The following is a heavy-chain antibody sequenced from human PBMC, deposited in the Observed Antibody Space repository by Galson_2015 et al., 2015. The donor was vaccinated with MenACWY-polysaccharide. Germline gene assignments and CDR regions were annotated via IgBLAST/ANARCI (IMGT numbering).Heavy chain of an antibody. Sequence: SLRLSCAASGFIFSSYEMNWVRQAPGKGLEWVSHITSSTSAIYYADSVKGRFTISRDNAKNSLYLQMSSLRAEDTAVYYCARESYGNGYGMDVWGQGTTVTVSS. D-gene: IGHD4-11*01. CDR3: ARESYGNGYGMDV. V-gene: IGHV3-48*03. CDR2: ITSSTSAI. J-gene: IGHJ6*02. CDR1: GFIFSSYE.